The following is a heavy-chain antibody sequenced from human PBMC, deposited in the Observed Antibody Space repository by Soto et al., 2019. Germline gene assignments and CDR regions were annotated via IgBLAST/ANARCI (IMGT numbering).Heavy chain of an antibody. Sequence: TLALTFAVSVGSLSSGGSSWSWIRQPPGKGLEWIGYIYHGGSTYYNPSLKSRVTISVDRSKNQFSLKLSSVTAADTAVYYCARAFRRNDYSNLNWFDPWGQGTLVTVAS. CDR3: ARAFRRNDYSNLNWFDP. D-gene: IGHD4-4*01. J-gene: IGHJ5*02. V-gene: IGHV4-30-2*01. CDR1: VGSLSSGGSS. CDR2: IYHGGST.